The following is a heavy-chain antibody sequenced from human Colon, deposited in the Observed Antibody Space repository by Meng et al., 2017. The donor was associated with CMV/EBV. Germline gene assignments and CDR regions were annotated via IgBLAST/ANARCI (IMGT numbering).Heavy chain of an antibody. CDR2: INPDTGHT. D-gene: IGHD3-10*01. J-gene: IGHJ4*02. CDR1: GSTVASCS. Sequence: KASGSTVASCSMDWVRQAPGQGLEWMEWINPDTGHTTNAHGFTGRFVFSLETSVSTAYLQIKNLKAEDTTMYYCARKGEDAYYNIDYWGQGTLVTVSS. V-gene: IGHV7-4-1*02. CDR3: ARKGEDAYYNIDY.